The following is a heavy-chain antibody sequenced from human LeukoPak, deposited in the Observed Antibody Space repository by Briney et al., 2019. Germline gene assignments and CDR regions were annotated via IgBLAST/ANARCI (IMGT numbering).Heavy chain of an antibody. CDR2: IIPIFGTA. V-gene: IGHV1-69*13. D-gene: IGHD2-8*01. CDR1: GGTFSSYA. CDR3: ARDRCTNGVCYKAWFDP. J-gene: IGHJ5*02. Sequence: SVKVSCKASGGTFSSYAISWVQQAPGQGLEWMGGIIPIFGTANYAQKFQGRVTITADESTSTAYMELSSLRSEDTAVYYCARDRCTNGVCYKAWFDPWGQGTLVTVSS.